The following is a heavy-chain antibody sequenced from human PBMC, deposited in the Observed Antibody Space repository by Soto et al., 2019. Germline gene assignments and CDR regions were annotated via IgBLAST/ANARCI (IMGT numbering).Heavy chain of an antibody. Sequence: ASVKVSCKASGYTFTGYYMHWVRQAPGQGLEWMGWINPNSGGTNYAQKFQGRVTMTRDTSISTAYMELSRLRSDDTAVYYCARDRIVGATGFDYWGQGTMVTVYS. CDR2: INPNSGGT. CDR3: ARDRIVGATGFDY. J-gene: IGHJ4*02. D-gene: IGHD1-26*01. V-gene: IGHV1-2*02. CDR1: GYTFTGYY.